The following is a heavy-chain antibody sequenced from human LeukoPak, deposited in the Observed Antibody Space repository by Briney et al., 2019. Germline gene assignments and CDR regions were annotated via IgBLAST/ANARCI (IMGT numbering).Heavy chain of an antibody. CDR2: IYYSGST. CDR3: ARDRHNNWFDP. V-gene: IGHV4-31*03. CDR1: GGSISSGGYY. Sequence: SQTLSLTCTVSGGSISSGGYYWSRIRRHPGKGLEWIGYIYYSGSTYYNPSLNSRVTISVDTPKNQFSLKLSSVTAADTAVYYCARDRHNNWFDPWGQGTLVTVSS. J-gene: IGHJ5*02.